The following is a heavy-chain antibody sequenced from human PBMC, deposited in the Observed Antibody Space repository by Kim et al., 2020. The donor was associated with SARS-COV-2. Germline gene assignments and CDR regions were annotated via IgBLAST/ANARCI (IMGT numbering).Heavy chain of an antibody. CDR2: ISYDGSNK. V-gene: IGHV3-30*03. CDR1: GFTFSSYG. Sequence: GGSLRLSCAASGFTFSSYGMHWVRQAPGKGLEWVAVISYDGSNKYYADSVKGRFTISRDNSKNTLYLQMNSLRAEDTAVYYCAILQREDAFDIWGQGTMVTVSS. J-gene: IGHJ3*02. CDR3: AILQREDAFDI. D-gene: IGHD5-18*01.